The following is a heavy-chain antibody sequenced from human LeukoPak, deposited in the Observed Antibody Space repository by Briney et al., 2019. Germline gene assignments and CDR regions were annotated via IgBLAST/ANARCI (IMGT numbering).Heavy chain of an antibody. J-gene: IGHJ3*02. Sequence: PGSSLRLYCAASGYTFSNAYMSWIRQDPGKGLELVGLIKTKSENGPIDYAAPVRGRFTISRDDSKNTLYLQMNSLKTEDTAVYYCTTGGADTGRFDIWGQGTMVAVSS. CDR1: GYTFSNAY. V-gene: IGHV3-15*01. D-gene: IGHD1-1*01. CDR2: IKTKSENGPI. CDR3: TTGGADTGRFDI.